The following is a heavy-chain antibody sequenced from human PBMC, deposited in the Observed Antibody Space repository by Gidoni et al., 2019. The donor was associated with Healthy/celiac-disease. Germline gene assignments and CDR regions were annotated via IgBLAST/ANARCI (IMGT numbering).Heavy chain of an antibody. V-gene: IGHV1-2*02. J-gene: IGHJ3*02. Sequence: QVQLVQSGAEVKKPGASVKVSCKASGYTFTGYYMHWVRQAPGQGLEWMGWINPNSGGTNYAQKFQGRVTMTRDTSISTAYMELSRLRSDDTAVYYCARGTYYYDSSGYAEIWGQGTMVTVSS. CDR1: GYTFTGYY. CDR3: ARGTYYYDSSGYAEI. CDR2: INPNSGGT. D-gene: IGHD3-22*01.